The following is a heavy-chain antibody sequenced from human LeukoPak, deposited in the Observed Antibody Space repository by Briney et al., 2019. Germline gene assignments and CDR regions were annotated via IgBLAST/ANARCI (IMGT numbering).Heavy chain of an antibody. J-gene: IGHJ4*02. V-gene: IGHV1-3*01. CDR1: GYTFTSYA. Sequence: ASVKVSCKASGYTFTSYAMHWVRQAPGQRLEWMGWINAGNGNTKYSQKFKGRVTITRDTSASTAYMELSSLRSEDTAVYYCARNQNYDILTGYYEYYFDYWGQGTLVTVSS. CDR2: INAGNGNT. CDR3: ARNQNYDILTGYYEYYFDY. D-gene: IGHD3-9*01.